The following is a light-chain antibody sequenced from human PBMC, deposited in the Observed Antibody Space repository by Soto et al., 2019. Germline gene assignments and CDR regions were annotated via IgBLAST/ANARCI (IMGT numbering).Light chain of an antibody. CDR3: QQYGSSGT. CDR2: GAS. V-gene: IGKV3-20*01. CDR1: QSVSSN. Sequence: EIVMTQSPDILSVSPGERATLSCRASQSVSSNLAWYQQKPGQAPRLLIYGASNRATGIPDRFSGSGSGTDFTLTISRLEPEDFAVYYCQQYGSSGTFGQGTKVDI. J-gene: IGKJ1*01.